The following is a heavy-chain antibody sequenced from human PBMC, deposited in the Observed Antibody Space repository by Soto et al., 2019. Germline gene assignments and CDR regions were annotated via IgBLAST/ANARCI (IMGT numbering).Heavy chain of an antibody. CDR1: GGTFGTSA. CDR2: IVPMFGTA. J-gene: IGHJ5*02. D-gene: IGHD3-3*01. V-gene: IGHV1-69*12. CDR3: ARDGDPQSAFWRGPLGGGLFDP. Sequence: QVHLVQSGAEVKKPGSSVKVSCKASGGTFGTSAIAWVRQAPGQGLERMGGIVPMFGTANYAQKFQGRATIIADESTTTAYMELNSLRFEDTAVYFCARDGDPQSAFWRGPLGGGLFDPWGQGTLVSVSS.